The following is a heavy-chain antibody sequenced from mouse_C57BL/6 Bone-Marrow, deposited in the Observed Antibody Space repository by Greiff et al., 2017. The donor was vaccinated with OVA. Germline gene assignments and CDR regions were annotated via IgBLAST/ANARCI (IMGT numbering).Heavy chain of an antibody. CDR3: ARYSMDY. CDR1: GYAFTNYL. J-gene: IGHJ4*01. V-gene: IGHV1-54*01. Sequence: VQVVESGAELVRPGTSVKVSCKASGYAFTNYLIEWVKQRPGQGLEWIGVINPGSGGTNYNEKFKGKATLTADKSSSTAYMQLSSLTSEDSAVYFCARYSMDYWGQGTSVTVSS. CDR2: INPGSGGT.